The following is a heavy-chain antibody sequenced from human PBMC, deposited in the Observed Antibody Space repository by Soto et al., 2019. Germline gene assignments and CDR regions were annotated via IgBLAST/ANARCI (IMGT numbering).Heavy chain of an antibody. CDR2: VYYTGIT. CDR1: GASIVYYY. D-gene: IGHD2-2*01. V-gene: IGHV4-59*01. Sequence: PSETLSLTCSVSGASIVYYYYNWIRQAPGKGLEWIGHVYYTGITSYNPSLNSRVTISVDTSKNQISLKLGSVTAADTAVYYCASLPARLYHHGVDVWGQGTTVTVSS. J-gene: IGHJ6*02. CDR3: ASLPARLYHHGVDV.